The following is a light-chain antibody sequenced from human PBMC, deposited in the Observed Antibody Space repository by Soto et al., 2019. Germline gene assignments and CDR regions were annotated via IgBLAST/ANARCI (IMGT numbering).Light chain of an antibody. CDR3: HQYATSPRLT. J-gene: IGKJ4*01. CDR1: QSVSSGY. Sequence: EMVLTQSPGTLSLSPGARVTLSCRASQSVSSGYLAWYQQKPGQAPRLVIYGASSRPTGIPDRLSGRGSRTDFTLTISRLEPEDFAVYYCHQYATSPRLTFGGGTKVEIK. CDR2: GAS. V-gene: IGKV3-20*01.